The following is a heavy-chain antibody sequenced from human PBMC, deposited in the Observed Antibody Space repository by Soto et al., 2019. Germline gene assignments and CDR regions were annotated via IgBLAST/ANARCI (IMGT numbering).Heavy chain of an antibody. CDR2: ITNSGSTI. V-gene: IGHV3-11*01. J-gene: IGHJ4*02. Sequence: PGGSLRLSCAAFGFTFSDYYMSWLRQAPGKGLEWVSCITNSGSTIYYADSVKGRFTISRDNAKNSLYLQMNSLRAEDTAVYYCAHFDWFIDYWGQGTLVTVSS. D-gene: IGHD3-9*01. CDR1: GFTFSDYY. CDR3: AHFDWFIDY.